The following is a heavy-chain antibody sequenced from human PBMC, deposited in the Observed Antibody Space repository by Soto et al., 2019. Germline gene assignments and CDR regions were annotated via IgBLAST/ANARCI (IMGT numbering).Heavy chain of an antibody. CDR3: ARVRSYAYFDY. V-gene: IGHV1-18*01. D-gene: IGHD1-26*01. Sequence: GASVKVSCKASGYTFTSYGISWVRQAPGQGLEWMGWISAHNGNTNYAERLQGRVTMTTDTSTSTAYMELKSLRYDDTAVYYCARVRSYAYFDYWGQGTLVTVSS. CDR2: ISAHNGNT. CDR1: GYTFTSYG. J-gene: IGHJ4*02.